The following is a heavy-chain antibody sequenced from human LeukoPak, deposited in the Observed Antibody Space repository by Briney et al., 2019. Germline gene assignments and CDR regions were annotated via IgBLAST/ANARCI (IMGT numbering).Heavy chain of an antibody. D-gene: IGHD6-19*01. CDR1: GFTFSSYA. J-gene: IGHJ4*02. CDR2: ISGSGGST. CDR3: ARVPLYSSGCIGH. V-gene: IGHV3-23*01. Sequence: PGGSLRLSCAASGFTFSSYAMSWVRQAPGKGLEWVSAISGSGGSTYYADSVKGRFTISRDNSKNTLYLQMNSLRAEDTAVYYCARVPLYSSGCIGHWGQGTLVTVSS.